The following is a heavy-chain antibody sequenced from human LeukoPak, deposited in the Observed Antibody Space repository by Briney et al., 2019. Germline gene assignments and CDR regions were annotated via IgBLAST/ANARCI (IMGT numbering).Heavy chain of an antibody. CDR3: TLTTFGVVHYFDY. Sequence: PGRSLRLSCATSGFTFSSYAMHWVRQAPGKGLEWVALISYDGINQYYADSVKGRFIISRDNSKNTLYLQLNSLRLEDTAVYYCTLTTFGVVHYFDYWGQGNLVTVSS. D-gene: IGHD1/OR15-1a*01. CDR2: ISYDGINQ. CDR1: GFTFSSYA. J-gene: IGHJ4*02. V-gene: IGHV3-30*04.